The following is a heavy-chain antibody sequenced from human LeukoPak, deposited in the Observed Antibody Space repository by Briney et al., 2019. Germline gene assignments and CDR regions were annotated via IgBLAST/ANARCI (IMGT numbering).Heavy chain of an antibody. D-gene: IGHD3-16*02. CDR3: ARGLYYDYVWGSYRFDYFDY. CDR1: GYTFTSYG. V-gene: IGHV1-2*02. J-gene: IGHJ4*02. Sequence: WASVKVSCKASGYTFTSYGISWVRQAPGQGLEWMGWINPNSGGTNYAQKFQGRVTMTRDTSISTAYMELSRLRSDDTAVYYCARGLYYDYVWGSYRFDYFDYWGQGTLVTVSS. CDR2: INPNSGGT.